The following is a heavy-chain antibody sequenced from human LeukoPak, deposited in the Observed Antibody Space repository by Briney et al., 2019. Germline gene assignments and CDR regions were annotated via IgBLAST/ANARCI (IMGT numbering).Heavy chain of an antibody. Sequence: LPGRSLRLSCAASGFTFSSYALHWVHQSPSKGLECVAVISYDGSNKSYADSVKGRFTISRDNSKNTLYLQMHSLRDEDTAMYYCARGQKQQLIRRYHYMDVWGKGTTVTVSS. D-gene: IGHD6-13*01. V-gene: IGHV3-30*04. CDR3: ARGQKQQLIRRYHYMDV. J-gene: IGHJ6*03. CDR1: GFTFSSYA. CDR2: ISYDGSNK.